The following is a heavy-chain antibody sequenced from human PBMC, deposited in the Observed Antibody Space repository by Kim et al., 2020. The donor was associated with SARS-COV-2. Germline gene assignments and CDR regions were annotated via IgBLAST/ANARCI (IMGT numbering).Heavy chain of an antibody. D-gene: IGHD5-18*01. J-gene: IGHJ4*02. CDR1: GFTFSSYG. CDR2: IWYDGSNK. V-gene: IGHV3-33*06. CDR3: AKDLEGRGYSYGF. Sequence: GGSLRLSCAASGFTFSSYGMHWVRQAPGKGLEWVAVIWYDGSNKYYADSVKGRFTISRDNSKNTLYLQMNSLRAEDTAVYYCAKDLEGRGYSYGFWGQGTLVTVSS.